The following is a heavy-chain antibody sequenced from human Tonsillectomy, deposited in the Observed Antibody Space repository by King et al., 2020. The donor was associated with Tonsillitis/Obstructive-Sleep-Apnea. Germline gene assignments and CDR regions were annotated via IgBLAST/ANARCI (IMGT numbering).Heavy chain of an antibody. CDR2: MYYSGST. J-gene: IGHJ6*02. D-gene: IGHD3-10*01. Sequence: QLQESGPGLVKPSQTLSLTCTVSGGSISSGGYYWSWIRQHPGKGLEWIGYMYYSGSTYYNPSLKSRITISVDTSKNQFSLKLSSVTAADTAVYYCAREPFYGSGSYSYGLDVWGQGTTVTVSS. V-gene: IGHV4-31*03. CDR1: GGSISSGGYY. CDR3: AREPFYGSGSYSYGLDV.